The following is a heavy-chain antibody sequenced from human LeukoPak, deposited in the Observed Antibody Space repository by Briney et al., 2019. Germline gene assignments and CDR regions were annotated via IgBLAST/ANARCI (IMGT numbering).Heavy chain of an antibody. CDR1: GGSFSGYY. CDR2: INHSGST. V-gene: IGHV4-34*01. Sequence: SETLSLTCAVYGGSFSGYYWSWIRQPPGKGLEWIGEINHSGSTNYNPSLKSRVTISVDMSKNQFSLKLSSVTAADTAVYYCARGNRTVTSFFDYWGQGTLVTVSS. J-gene: IGHJ4*02. CDR3: ARGNRTVTSFFDY. D-gene: IGHD4-17*01.